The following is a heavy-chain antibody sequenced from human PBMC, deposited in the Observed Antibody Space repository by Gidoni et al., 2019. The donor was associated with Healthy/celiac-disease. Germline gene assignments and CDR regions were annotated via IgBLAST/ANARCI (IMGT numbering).Heavy chain of an antibody. CDR3: ARDLDANIVVVILDY. CDR1: GFTFNSYG. CDR2: ISYDGSQK. D-gene: IGHD2-21*01. V-gene: IGHV3-30*19. J-gene: IGHJ4*02. Sequence: QVQLVESGGGVVQPGRSLILSCSASGFTFNSYGIHWVRQAPGKGLEWVAVISYDGSQKYYADSVKGRFTISRDNSKNTLYLQMNSLRAEDTAVYYCARDLDANIVVVILDYWGQGTLVTVSS.